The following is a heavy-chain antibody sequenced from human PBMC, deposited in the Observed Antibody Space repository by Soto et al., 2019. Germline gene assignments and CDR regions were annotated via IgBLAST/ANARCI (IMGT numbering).Heavy chain of an antibody. J-gene: IGHJ6*02. Sequence: SVKVSCKVSGYTLTELSMHWVRQAPGKGLEWMGGIIPIFGTANYAQKFQGRVTITADESTSTAYMELSSLRSEDTAVYYCARDIVATITRYYGMDVWGQGTTVTVSS. D-gene: IGHD5-12*01. CDR3: ARDIVATITRYYGMDV. CDR1: GYTLTELS. V-gene: IGHV1-69*13. CDR2: IIPIFGTA.